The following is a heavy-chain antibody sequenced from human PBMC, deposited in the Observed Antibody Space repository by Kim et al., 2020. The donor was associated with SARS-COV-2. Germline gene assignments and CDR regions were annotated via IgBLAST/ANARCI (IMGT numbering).Heavy chain of an antibody. D-gene: IGHD3-3*01. CDR1: GGSISSYY. J-gene: IGHJ6*02. CDR3: ARDRRILLFLDLYGMDV. CDR2: IYYSGST. V-gene: IGHV4-59*13. Sequence: SETLSLTCTVSGGSISSYYWSWIRQPPGKGLEWIGYIYYSGSTNYNPSLKSRVTISVDTSKNQFSLKLSSVTAADTAVYYCARDRRILLFLDLYGMDVWGQGTTCTVS.